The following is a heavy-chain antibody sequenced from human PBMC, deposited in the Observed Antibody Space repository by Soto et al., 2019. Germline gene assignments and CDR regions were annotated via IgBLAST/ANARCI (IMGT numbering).Heavy chain of an antibody. Sequence: ESGPTLVNPTQTLTLTCTFSGFSLSTSGMCVSWIRQPPGKALEWLALIDWDDDKYYSTSLKTRLTISKDTSKNQVVLTMTNMDPVDTATYYCARSSCYSWERQLHYYYYYGMDVWGQGTTVTVSS. D-gene: IGHD2-15*01. J-gene: IGHJ6*02. V-gene: IGHV2-70*01. CDR2: IDWDDDK. CDR1: GFSLSTSGMC. CDR3: ARSSCYSWERQLHYYYYYGMDV.